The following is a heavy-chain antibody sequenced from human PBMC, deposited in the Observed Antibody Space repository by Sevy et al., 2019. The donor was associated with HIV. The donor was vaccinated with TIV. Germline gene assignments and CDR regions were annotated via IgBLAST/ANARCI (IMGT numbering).Heavy chain of an antibody. CDR3: ARRIAVADHNYYYYYYGMDV. V-gene: IGHV5-51*01. J-gene: IGHJ6*02. Sequence: GESRKISCKGSGYSFTSYWIGWVRQMPGKGLEWMGIIYPGDSDTRYSPSFQGQVTISADKSISTAYLQWSSLKASDTAMYYCARRIAVADHNYYYYYYGMDVWGQGTTVTVSS. CDR1: GYSFTSYW. D-gene: IGHD6-19*01. CDR2: IYPGDSDT.